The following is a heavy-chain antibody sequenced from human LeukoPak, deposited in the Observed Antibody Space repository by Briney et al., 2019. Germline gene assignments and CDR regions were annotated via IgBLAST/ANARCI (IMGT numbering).Heavy chain of an antibody. CDR2: IKSKTDGGTT. D-gene: IGHD3-10*01. CDR3: TTQVLWFGELEAY. J-gene: IGHJ4*02. Sequence: GGSLRPSWAASGFTFSKAWMSWVRQAPGKGREWVGRIKSKTDGGTTDYAAPVKGRFTISRDDSKNTLYLQMNSLKTEDTAVYYCTTQVLWFGELEAYWGQGTLVTVSS. V-gene: IGHV3-15*01. CDR1: GFTFSKAW.